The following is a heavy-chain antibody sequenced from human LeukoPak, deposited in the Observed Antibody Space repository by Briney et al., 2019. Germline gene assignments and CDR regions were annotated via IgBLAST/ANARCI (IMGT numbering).Heavy chain of an antibody. CDR1: GFSLRSYG. J-gene: IGHJ4*02. V-gene: IGHV3-30*02. CDR2: IRFDGSNN. D-gene: IGHD3-16*02. CDR3: AKRGFHYSILEY. Sequence: GGSLRLSCAASGFSLRSYGMHWVRQAPGKGLEWVAFIRFDGSNNYYADSVKGRFTISRDTSKNTLYLQMNSLRAEDTAVYYCAKRGFHYSILEYWGQGTLVTVSS.